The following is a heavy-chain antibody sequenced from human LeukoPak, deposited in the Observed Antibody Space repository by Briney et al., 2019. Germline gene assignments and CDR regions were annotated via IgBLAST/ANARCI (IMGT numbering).Heavy chain of an antibody. Sequence: GSLRLSWSSSGFTVSSNYMSWVRQAPGKGLEWVSVIYSGGSTYYADSVKGRFTISRDNSKNTLYLQMNSLRAEDTAVYYCARARADRVVTAQAAQTLEHFDYWGQGALVSVSS. D-gene: IGHD2-21*02. J-gene: IGHJ4*02. CDR2: IYSGGST. CDR3: ARARADRVVTAQAAQTLEHFDY. V-gene: IGHV3-53*01. CDR1: GFTVSSNY.